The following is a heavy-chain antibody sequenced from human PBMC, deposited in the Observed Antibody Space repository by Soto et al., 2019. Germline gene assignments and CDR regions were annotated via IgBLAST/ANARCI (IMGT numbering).Heavy chain of an antibody. J-gene: IGHJ4*02. Sequence: QVQLVQSGAEVKKPGASVKVSCKPSGYTFTSYGITWVRQAPGQGLEWMGWISAYNGNTNYAQKFQGRVTMTTDTSTSTAYMELRSLGSDDTAVYDCASGCCGECLYQFDYWGQGTLVTVSS. CDR3: ASGCCGECLYQFDY. CDR2: ISAYNGNT. D-gene: IGHD3-10*01. V-gene: IGHV1-18*01. CDR1: GYTFTSYG.